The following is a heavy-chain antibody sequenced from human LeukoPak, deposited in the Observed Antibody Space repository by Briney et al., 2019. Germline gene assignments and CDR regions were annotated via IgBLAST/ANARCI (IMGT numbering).Heavy chain of an antibody. Sequence: PGGSLRLSCAASGFTFNSYGMHWVRQAPGKGLEWVAVISYDGSNKYYADSVKGRFIISRDNSKNTLYLQMNSLKAEDTAVYYCAKDQDAIVVVSPPDYWGQGTLVTVSS. CDR3: AKDQDAIVVVSPPDY. V-gene: IGHV3-30*18. CDR2: ISYDGSNK. CDR1: GFTFNSYG. J-gene: IGHJ4*02. D-gene: IGHD2-21*01.